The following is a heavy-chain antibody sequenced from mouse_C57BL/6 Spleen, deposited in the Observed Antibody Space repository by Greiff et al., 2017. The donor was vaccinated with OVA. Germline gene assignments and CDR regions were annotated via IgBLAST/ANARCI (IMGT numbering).Heavy chain of an antibody. D-gene: IGHD3-2*02. CDR3: ARWGTAQATAWFAY. CDR2: IYPGDGDT. Sequence: LVESGPELVKPGASVKISCKASGYAFSSSWMNWVKQRPGKGLEWIGRIYPGDGDTNYNGKFKGKATLTADKSSSTAYMQLSSLTSEDSAVYFCARWGTAQATAWFAYWGQGTLVTVSA. CDR1: GYAFSSSW. J-gene: IGHJ3*01. V-gene: IGHV1-82*01.